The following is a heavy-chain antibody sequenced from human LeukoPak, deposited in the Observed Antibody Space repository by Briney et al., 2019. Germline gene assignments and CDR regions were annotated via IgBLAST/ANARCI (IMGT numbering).Heavy chain of an antibody. V-gene: IGHV4-59*08. CDR1: GGSMSSYY. J-gene: IGHJ3*02. Sequence: AEPLSLPCTVWGGSMSSYYGICMRQPPGKALEGSGYIYYSLRTNYNPSLKRRVTISVNPSKNQFSLKLSSVTAADTAVYYCARSPQGFLAPYAFDIWGQGTMVTVSS. CDR2: IYYSLRT. CDR3: ARSPQGFLAPYAFDI.